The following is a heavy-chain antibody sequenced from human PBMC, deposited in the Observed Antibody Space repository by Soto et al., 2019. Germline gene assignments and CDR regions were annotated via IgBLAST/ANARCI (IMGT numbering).Heavy chain of an antibody. J-gene: IGHJ6*02. CDR3: ARPQVLGSRYTGADV. CDR2: ICPGYSNI. D-gene: IGHD3-10*01. Sequence: PGESLKISCKGSGYIFTDHCIVWVRQMAGKGLEWVGIICPGYSNIIYSPSVQGQVTISADKSISTAYLQWSSLKASDTAIYYCARPQVLGSRYTGADVWGQGTTVTVSS. V-gene: IGHV5-51*01. CDR1: GYIFTDHC.